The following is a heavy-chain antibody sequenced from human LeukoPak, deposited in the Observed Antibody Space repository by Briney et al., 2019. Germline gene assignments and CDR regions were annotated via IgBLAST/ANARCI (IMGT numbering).Heavy chain of an antibody. D-gene: IGHD3-10*01. CDR3: AREYYGSGSYVIDY. V-gene: IGHV4-59*01. Sequence: SETLSLTCTVSGGSISSYYWSWIRQPPGKGLEWIGDIYYSGSTNYNPSLKSRVTISADTSKNQFSLKLSSVTAADTAVYYCAREYYGSGSYVIDYWGQGTLVTVSS. CDR2: IYYSGST. J-gene: IGHJ4*02. CDR1: GGSISSYY.